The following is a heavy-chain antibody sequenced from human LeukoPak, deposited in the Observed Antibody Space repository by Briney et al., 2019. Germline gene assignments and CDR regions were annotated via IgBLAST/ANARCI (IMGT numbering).Heavy chain of an antibody. Sequence: ASVKVSCKASGYTFTSHDINWVRQATGQGLEWKGWMNPNSGNTGYAQKFQGRVTMTRNTSISTAYMELSSLRSEDTAVYYCASSPSSTGTDAFDIWGQGTMVTVSS. CDR2: MNPNSGNT. CDR1: GYTFTSHD. D-gene: IGHD1-1*01. J-gene: IGHJ3*02. CDR3: ASSPSSTGTDAFDI. V-gene: IGHV1-8*01.